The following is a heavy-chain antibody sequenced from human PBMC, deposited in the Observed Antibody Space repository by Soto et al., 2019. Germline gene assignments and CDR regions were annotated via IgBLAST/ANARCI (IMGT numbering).Heavy chain of an antibody. D-gene: IGHD3-22*01. J-gene: IGHJ4*02. V-gene: IGHV5-10-1*01. CDR3: SRQIYDSDTGPNFQYYFDS. CDR1: GYSFAGYW. Sequence: GESLKISCKGSGYSFAGYWITWVRQKPGKGLEWMGRIDPSDSQTYYSPSFRGHVTISVTKSITTVFLQWSILRASDTAMYYCSRQIYDSDTGPNFQYYFDSWGQGTPVTVSS. CDR2: IDPSDSQT.